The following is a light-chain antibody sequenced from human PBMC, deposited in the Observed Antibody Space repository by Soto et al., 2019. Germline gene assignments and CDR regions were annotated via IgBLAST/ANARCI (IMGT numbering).Light chain of an antibody. CDR3: KQYSSSPPIT. Sequence: EIVLTQSPGTLSLSPGERATISCRASESVIKYLAWYQQKPGQAPRLLIHGASSRATGIPDRFSGSGSGTDFTRTINRLEPEDFAVYYCKQYSSSPPITFGQGTRLEIK. J-gene: IGKJ5*01. CDR1: ESVIKY. CDR2: GAS. V-gene: IGKV3-20*01.